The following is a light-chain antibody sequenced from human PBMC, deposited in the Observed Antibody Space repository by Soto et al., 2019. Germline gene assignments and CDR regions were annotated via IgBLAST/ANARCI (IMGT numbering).Light chain of an antibody. Sequence: ESVLTQSPVTVSLSPGERATLSCRASRSVYNNYIAWYQRSPGRAPRVLIYGASTRATGTPDRFSGSGSGTDFTFTISRLEPEDSAVHFCQQYGDSVTFGGGTKVDI. V-gene: IGKV3-20*01. CDR3: QQYGDSVT. J-gene: IGKJ4*01. CDR1: RSVYNNY. CDR2: GAS.